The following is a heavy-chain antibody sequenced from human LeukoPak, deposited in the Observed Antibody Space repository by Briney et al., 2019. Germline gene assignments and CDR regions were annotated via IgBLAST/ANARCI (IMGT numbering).Heavy chain of an antibody. V-gene: IGHV3-30*18. Sequence: GGPLRPSCAASGFTFSSYGMHWVRQAPGKGLEWVAVISYDGSNKYYADSVKGRFTTSRDNSKNTLYLQMNSLRAEDTAVYYCAKGPDYGDSGFDYWGQGTLVTVSS. CDR1: GFTFSSYG. J-gene: IGHJ4*02. D-gene: IGHD4-17*01. CDR2: ISYDGSNK. CDR3: AKGPDYGDSGFDY.